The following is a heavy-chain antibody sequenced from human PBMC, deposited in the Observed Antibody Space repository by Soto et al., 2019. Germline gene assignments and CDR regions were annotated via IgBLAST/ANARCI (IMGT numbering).Heavy chain of an antibody. J-gene: IGHJ4*02. D-gene: IGHD3-10*01. CDR1: GASISSHS. Sequence: PSETLSLTCIVSGASISSHSWSWSWIRQPPGKGLEWIGYIYPSGSTTYNPSLKSRVTMSLDTSKNQVSLKVSSLTAADTAVYFCAGDYGSGSYRFDYWGQGTLVTVS. CDR3: AGDYGSGSYRFDY. V-gene: IGHV4-59*11. CDR2: IYPSGST.